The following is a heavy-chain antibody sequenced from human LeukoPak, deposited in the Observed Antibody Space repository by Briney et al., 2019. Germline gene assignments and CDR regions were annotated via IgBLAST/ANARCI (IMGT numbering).Heavy chain of an antibody. V-gene: IGHV3-7*01. CDR3: ARDYDSSGYPHDAFDI. Sequence: GGSLRLSCAASGFTFSSYWMSWVRQAPGKGLEWVANIKQDGSEKYYMDSVKGRFTISRDNAKNSLYLQMNSLRAEDTAVYYCARDYDSSGYPHDAFDIWGQGTMVTVSS. J-gene: IGHJ3*02. CDR2: IKQDGSEK. CDR1: GFTFSSYW. D-gene: IGHD3-22*01.